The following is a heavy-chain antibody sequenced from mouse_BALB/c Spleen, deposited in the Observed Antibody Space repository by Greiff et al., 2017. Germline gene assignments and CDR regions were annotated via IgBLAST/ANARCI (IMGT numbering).Heavy chain of an antibody. CDR1: GYAFTNYL. Sequence: QVQLQQSGAELVRPGTSVKVSCKASGYAFTNYLIEWVKQRPGQGLEWIGVINPGSGGTNYNEKFNGKATLTADKSSSTAYMQLSSLTSDDSAVYFCAARASCGYDDSWFAYWGQGTLVTVSA. CDR3: AARASCGYDDSWFAY. CDR2: INPGSGGT. V-gene: IGHV1-54*03. D-gene: IGHD2-9*01. J-gene: IGHJ3*01.